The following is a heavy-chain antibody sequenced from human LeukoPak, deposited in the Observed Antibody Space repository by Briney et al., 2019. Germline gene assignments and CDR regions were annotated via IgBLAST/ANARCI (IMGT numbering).Heavy chain of an antibody. CDR3: ARARTYYYDSSGTGRAFDI. Sequence: SETLSLTCAVYGGSFSGYYWSWIRQPPGKGLEWIGEINHSGSTNYNPSLKSRVTISVDTSKNQFSLKLSSVTAADTAVYYCARARTYYYDSSGTGRAFDIWGQGTMVTVSS. V-gene: IGHV4-34*01. J-gene: IGHJ3*02. D-gene: IGHD3-22*01. CDR1: GGSFSGYY. CDR2: INHSGST.